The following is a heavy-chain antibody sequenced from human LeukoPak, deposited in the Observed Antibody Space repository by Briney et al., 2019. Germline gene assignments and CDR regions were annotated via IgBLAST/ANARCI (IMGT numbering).Heavy chain of an antibody. CDR2: IYYSGNT. CDR1: GGSISSYY. CDR3: ARDSGSGWS. V-gene: IGHV4-59*01. D-gene: IGHD6-19*01. J-gene: IGHJ4*02. Sequence: SETLSLTCTVSGGSISSYYWSWIRQPPGKGLEWIGYIYYSGNTNYNPSLKSRVTISVDTSKNQFSLRLRSVTAEDTAVYYCARDSGSGWSWGQGTLVTVSS.